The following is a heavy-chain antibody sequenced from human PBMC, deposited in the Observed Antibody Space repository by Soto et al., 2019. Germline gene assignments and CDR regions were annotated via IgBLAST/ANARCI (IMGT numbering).Heavy chain of an antibody. D-gene: IGHD1-26*01. Sequence: EVQLVESGGGLVQPGRPLRLSCAASGFTFDDYAMHWVRQAPGKGLEWVSGISWNSGSIGYADSVKGRFTTSRDNAKNSLYLQMNSLRAEDTALYYCAKVGELYYMDVWGKGTTVTVSS. CDR2: ISWNSGSI. CDR1: GFTFDDYA. V-gene: IGHV3-9*01. CDR3: AKVGELYYMDV. J-gene: IGHJ6*03.